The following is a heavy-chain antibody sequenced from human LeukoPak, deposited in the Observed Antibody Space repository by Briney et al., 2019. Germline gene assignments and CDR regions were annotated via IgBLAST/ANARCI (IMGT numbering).Heavy chain of an antibody. J-gene: IGHJ3*02. D-gene: IGHD3-22*01. CDR1: GFTFDDYA. Sequence: GRSLRLSCAASGFTFDDYAMHWVRQAPGKGLEWVSGISWNSGSIGYADSVKGRFTISRDNAKNSLYLQMNSLRAEDTAVYYCARDQMGSGYYYFVDAFDIWGQGTMVTVSS. CDR2: ISWNSGSI. V-gene: IGHV3-9*01. CDR3: ARDQMGSGYYYFVDAFDI.